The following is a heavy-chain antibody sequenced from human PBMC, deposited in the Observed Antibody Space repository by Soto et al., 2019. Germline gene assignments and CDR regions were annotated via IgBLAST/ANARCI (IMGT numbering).Heavy chain of an antibody. V-gene: IGHV4-61*01. D-gene: IGHD6-19*01. CDR3: ARVFSGWYWFDP. J-gene: IGHJ5*02. Sequence: SETLSLTCTVSCGSVSSGSYYWSWIRQPPGKGLEWIGYIYYSGSTNYNPSLKSRVTISVDTSKNQFSLKLSSVTAADTAVYYCARVFSGWYWFDPWGQGTLVTVSS. CDR2: IYYSGST. CDR1: CGSVSSGSYY.